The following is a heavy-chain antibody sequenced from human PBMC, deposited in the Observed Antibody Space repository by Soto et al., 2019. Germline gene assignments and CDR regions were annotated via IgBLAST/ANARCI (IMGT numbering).Heavy chain of an antibody. J-gene: IGHJ1*01. V-gene: IGHV4-4*02. D-gene: IGHD7-27*01. Sequence: QVQLQESGPGLVKPSETLSLTCAVSGDSISTNNRWSWVRQPPGKGLEWIGEIYHSGSTNYNPSLKSRVTIAADRSKNQLSLRLNSVTAADTAVYFCARDTHWGLGDWGQGTLVIVSS. CDR1: GDSISTNNR. CDR3: ARDTHWGLGD. CDR2: IYHSGST.